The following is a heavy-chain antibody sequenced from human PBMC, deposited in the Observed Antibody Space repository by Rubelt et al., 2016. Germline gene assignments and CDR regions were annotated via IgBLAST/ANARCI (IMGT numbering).Heavy chain of an antibody. J-gene: IGHJ4*02. CDR3: ARDLKAVAGFDY. Sequence: GLEWVAVIWYDGSNKYYADSVKGRFTISRDNSKNTLYLQLNSLRAEDTAVYYCARDLKAVAGFDYWGQGTLVTVSS. V-gene: IGHV3-33*01. D-gene: IGHD6-19*01. CDR2: IWYDGSNK.